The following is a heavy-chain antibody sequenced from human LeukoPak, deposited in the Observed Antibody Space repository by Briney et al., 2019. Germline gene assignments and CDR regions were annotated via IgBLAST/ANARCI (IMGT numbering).Heavy chain of an antibody. Sequence: GGSLRLSCAASGFSFSNYAMSWVRQAPGKGLEWVSAISNSGGSTYYADSVKGRFTISRDNSKNTLYLQVDSLRAEDTAVYYCAKPAWAGTFDDWGQGTLVTVSS. D-gene: IGHD3-10*01. CDR3: AKPAWAGTFDD. CDR2: ISNSGGST. J-gene: IGHJ4*02. V-gene: IGHV3-23*01. CDR1: GFSFSNYA.